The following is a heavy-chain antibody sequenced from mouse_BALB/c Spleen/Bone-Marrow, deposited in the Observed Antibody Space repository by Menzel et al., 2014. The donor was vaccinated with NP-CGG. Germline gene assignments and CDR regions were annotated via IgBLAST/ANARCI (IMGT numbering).Heavy chain of an antibody. CDR3: ARGSYYEGATDY. J-gene: IGHJ4*01. CDR1: GFSLTSYG. D-gene: IGHD1-1*01. V-gene: IGHV2-9*02. Sequence: VKLVESGPGLVAPSQSLSITCTVSGFSLTSYGAHWVRQPPGKVLEWLGVIWAGGSTNYNSALMSRLSISKDNSKSQVFLKMNSLQTDDTAMYYCARGSYYEGATDYWGQGTSVTVSS. CDR2: IWAGGST.